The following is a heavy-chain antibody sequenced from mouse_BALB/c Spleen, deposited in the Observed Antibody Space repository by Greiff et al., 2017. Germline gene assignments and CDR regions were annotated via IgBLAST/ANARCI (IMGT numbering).Heavy chain of an antibody. V-gene: IGHV3-2*02. CDR2: ISYSGST. CDR3: ARYSEGFAY. CDR1: GYSITSDYA. J-gene: IGHJ3*01. Sequence: EVKVEESGPGLVKPSQSLSLTCTVTGYSITSDYAWNWIRQFPGNKLEWMGYISYSGSTSYNPSLKSRISITRDTSKNQFFLQLNSVTTEDTATYYCARYSEGFAYWGQGTLVTVSA. D-gene: IGHD6-1*01.